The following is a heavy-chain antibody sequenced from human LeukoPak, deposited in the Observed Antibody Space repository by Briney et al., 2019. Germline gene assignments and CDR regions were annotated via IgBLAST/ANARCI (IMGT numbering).Heavy chain of an antibody. D-gene: IGHD5-18*01. CDR1: GFTFANAC. Sequence: PGGSLRLSCAASGFTFANACMSWVRLAPGKGLEWVGHIKSKTDGGTTEYAAPVKGRFTISRDDSKNTLYLQMNSLKTEDTAVYYCTTGTWIQLWLADYWGQGTLVTVSS. CDR3: TTGTWIQLWLADY. J-gene: IGHJ4*02. V-gene: IGHV3-15*01. CDR2: IKSKTDGGTT.